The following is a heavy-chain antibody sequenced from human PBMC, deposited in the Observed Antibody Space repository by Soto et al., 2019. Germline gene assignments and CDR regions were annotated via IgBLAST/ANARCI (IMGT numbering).Heavy chain of an antibody. CDR2: INHSGST. J-gene: IGHJ4*02. D-gene: IGHD6-19*01. V-gene: IGHV4-34*01. CDR1: AGSFSGYY. Sequence: QVQLQQWGAGLLKPSETLSLTCAVYAGSFSGYYWSWIRQPPGKGLEWIGEINHSGSTNYNPSLKSRVTISVDTSKNQFSLKLSSVTAADTAVYYCARTLGSSGRGWSPFDYWGQGTLVTVSS. CDR3: ARTLGSSGRGWSPFDY.